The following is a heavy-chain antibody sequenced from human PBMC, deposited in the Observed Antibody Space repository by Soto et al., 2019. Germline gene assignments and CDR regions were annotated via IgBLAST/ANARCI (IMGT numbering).Heavy chain of an antibody. J-gene: IGHJ4*02. Sequence: ASVKVSCKASGYTFTGYYMHWVRQAPGQGLEWMGWINPNSGGKNYAQKFQGWVTMTRDTYISTAYMELSRLRSDDTAVYYCARAVRELYLYAYWGQGTLFTVSS. CDR2: INPNSGGK. V-gene: IGHV1-2*04. CDR1: GYTFTGYY. CDR3: ARAVRELYLYAY. D-gene: IGHD3-10*01.